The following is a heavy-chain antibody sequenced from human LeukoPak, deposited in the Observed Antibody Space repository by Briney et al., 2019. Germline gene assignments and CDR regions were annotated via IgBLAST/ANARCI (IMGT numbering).Heavy chain of an antibody. V-gene: IGHV4-59*01. Sequence: PGGSLRLSCAASGFTFSRYSMNWVRQAPGKGLEWIGSIYYSGSTNYNPSLKSRVTISVDTSKNQFSLKLSSVTAADTAVYYCARDSSRYYDSGERPYYYMDVWGKGTTVTISS. D-gene: IGHD3-22*01. CDR3: ARDSSRYYDSGERPYYYMDV. CDR2: IYYSGST. J-gene: IGHJ6*03. CDR1: GFTFSRYS.